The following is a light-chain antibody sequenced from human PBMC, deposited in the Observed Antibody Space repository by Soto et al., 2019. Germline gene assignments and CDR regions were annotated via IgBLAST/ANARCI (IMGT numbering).Light chain of an antibody. J-gene: IGKJ2*01. V-gene: IGKV1-39*01. Sequence: DIQMTQSPSSLSASVGDRVTITCRASQTISSYLNWYQQKPRKAPKLLIYAASSLQSGVPSRFSGSGSGTDFTLPISSLQPEDFATYYCQQSHGIPYTFGQGTKLEIK. CDR2: AAS. CDR3: QQSHGIPYT. CDR1: QTISSY.